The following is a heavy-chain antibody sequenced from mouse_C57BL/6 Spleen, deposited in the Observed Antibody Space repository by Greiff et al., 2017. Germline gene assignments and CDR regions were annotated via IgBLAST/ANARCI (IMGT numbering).Heavy chain of an antibody. J-gene: IGHJ2*01. V-gene: IGHV1-9*01. CDR3: ARGPSFPYYFDY. Sequence: QVQLKQSGAELMKPGASVKLSCKATGYTFTGYWIEWVKQRPGHGLEWIGEILPGSGSTNYNEKIKGKGTFTADTSSNTAYMQLISLTTEYSAIYYCARGPSFPYYFDYWGQGTTLTVSS. CDR2: ILPGSGST. CDR1: GYTFTGYW.